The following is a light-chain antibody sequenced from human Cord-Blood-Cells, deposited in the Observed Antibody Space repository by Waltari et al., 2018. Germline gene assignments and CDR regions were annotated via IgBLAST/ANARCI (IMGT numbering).Light chain of an antibody. Sequence: SYELTQPPSVSVSPGQTASITCSGDKLGDKYACWYQQKPGQFPGRVSDQDSKRPAGIPGRFSGSNSENTATLTISGTQAMDEADYYCQAWDSSTVVCGGGTKLTVL. V-gene: IGLV3-1*01. CDR3: QAWDSSTVV. J-gene: IGLJ2*01. CDR1: KLGDKY. CDR2: QDS.